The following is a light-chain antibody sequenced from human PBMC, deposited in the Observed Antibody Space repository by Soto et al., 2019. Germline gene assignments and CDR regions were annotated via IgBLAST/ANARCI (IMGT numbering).Light chain of an antibody. CDR2: EVF. CDR1: ESVNSN. J-gene: IGKJ4*01. Sequence: VLTQSPATLSVSPGERATLSCRASESVNSNLAWYQQKPGQAPRLLIYEVFHRATGIPARFSGSGSGTDFTLTISSLEPEDFAVYYCQQRSNWPLTFGGGTKVDIK. CDR3: QQRSNWPLT. V-gene: IGKV3-11*01.